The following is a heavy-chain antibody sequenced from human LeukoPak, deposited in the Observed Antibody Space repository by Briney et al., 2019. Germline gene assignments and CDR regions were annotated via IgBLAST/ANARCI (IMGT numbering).Heavy chain of an antibody. CDR1: GVTFSNYA. D-gene: IGHD2-15*01. V-gene: IGHV3-23*01. J-gene: IGHJ4*02. CDR3: AKCRAGSCFYFDY. CDR2: ISGSGDGT. Sequence: GGSLRLSCAASGVTFSNYAMTWVRQAPGKGLEWVSSISGSGDGTYYADSVKGRFTISRDNSKSTLYLQMNNLRAEDTAVYYCAKCRAGSCFYFDYWGQGTLVTVSS.